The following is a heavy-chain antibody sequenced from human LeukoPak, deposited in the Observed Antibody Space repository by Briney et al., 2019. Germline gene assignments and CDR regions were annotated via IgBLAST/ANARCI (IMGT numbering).Heavy chain of an antibody. CDR2: IYYRGTI. CDR1: GGSIYSYY. D-gene: IGHD3-10*01. Sequence: PETLSLTCTVSGGSIYSYYWGWSRQPPGKGLEWIEYIYYRGTINYSPSLKSRVALSMDTSNNQFSLNLSSVTAADTAVYYCARAHYSGSYSYYNRAFDYWGQGILVTVSS. J-gene: IGHJ4*02. V-gene: IGHV4-59*01. CDR3: ARAHYSGSYSYYNRAFDY.